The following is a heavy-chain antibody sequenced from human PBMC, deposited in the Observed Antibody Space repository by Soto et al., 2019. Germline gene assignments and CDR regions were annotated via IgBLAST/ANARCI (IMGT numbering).Heavy chain of an antibody. CDR2: INSAGTTT. V-gene: IGHV3-74*01. CDR1: GFTFSSYW. J-gene: IGHJ1*01. CDR3: ARGDATRGSTWGRH. Sequence: EVQLVESGGGLVQPGGSLRLSCAASGFTFSSYWMHWVRQAPGKGLVWVSNINSAGTTTTYADSVKGPFTISRDNAKNTLYLQMNSLSAADTAFYYCARGDATRGSTWGRHWGQGTLVIVSP. D-gene: IGHD7-27*01.